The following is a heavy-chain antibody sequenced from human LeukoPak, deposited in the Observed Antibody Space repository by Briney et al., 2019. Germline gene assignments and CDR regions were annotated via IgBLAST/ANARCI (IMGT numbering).Heavy chain of an antibody. Sequence: PGGSLRLSCAASGFTFSSYSMNWVRQAPGKGLEWVSSISSSSSYIYYADSVKGRFTISRDNAKNSPYLQMNSLRAEDTAVYYCASTPPIAVAAYFDYWGQGTLVTVSS. V-gene: IGHV3-21*01. CDR2: ISSSSSYI. CDR3: ASTPPIAVAAYFDY. D-gene: IGHD6-19*01. CDR1: GFTFSSYS. J-gene: IGHJ4*02.